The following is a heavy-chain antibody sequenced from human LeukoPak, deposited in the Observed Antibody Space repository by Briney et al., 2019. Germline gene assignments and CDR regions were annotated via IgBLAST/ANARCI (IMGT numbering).Heavy chain of an antibody. Sequence: PGGSLRLSCAASGFTFSSYAMSWVRQAPGKGLEWVSAISGSGGSTYYADSVKGRFTISRDNSKNTLYLQMNSLRAEDTAVYYCAKGVRAVAGRGNYFDYWGQGTLVTVSS. CDR3: AKGVRAVAGRGNYFDY. D-gene: IGHD6-19*01. J-gene: IGHJ4*02. CDR2: ISGSGGST. CDR1: GFTFSSYA. V-gene: IGHV3-23*01.